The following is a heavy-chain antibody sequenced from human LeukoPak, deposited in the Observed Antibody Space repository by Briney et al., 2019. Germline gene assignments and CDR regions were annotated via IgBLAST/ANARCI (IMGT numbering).Heavy chain of an antibody. J-gene: IGHJ3*02. CDR1: GFTFSSYS. Sequence: PGGSLRLSCAASGFTFSSYSMNWVRQAPGKGLEWVSYISSNSSTIYYADSVKGRFTISRDNAKNSLYLQMNSLRAEDTAVHYCARDQYSSGWYLRGDAFDIWGQGTMVTVSS. V-gene: IGHV3-48*01. CDR3: ARDQYSSGWYLRGDAFDI. CDR2: ISSNSSTI. D-gene: IGHD6-19*01.